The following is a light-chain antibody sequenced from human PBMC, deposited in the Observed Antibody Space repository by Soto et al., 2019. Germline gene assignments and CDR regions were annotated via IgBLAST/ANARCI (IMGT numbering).Light chain of an antibody. CDR3: SSYTSSSTLV. Sequence: QSALTQPASVSGSPGQSITISCTGTSSDVGGYNYVSWYQQHPGKAPKLMIYEVSNRPSGVSNRFSGSKSGNTASLTISGLQAEDEADDYCSSYTSSSTLVFCGGTKLTVL. CDR1: SSDVGGYNY. J-gene: IGLJ2*01. V-gene: IGLV2-14*01. CDR2: EVS.